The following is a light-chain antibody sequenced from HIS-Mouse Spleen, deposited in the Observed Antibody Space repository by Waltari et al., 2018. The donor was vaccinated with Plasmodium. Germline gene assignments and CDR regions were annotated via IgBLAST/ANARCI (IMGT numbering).Light chain of an antibody. J-gene: IGLJ2*01. V-gene: IGLV2-14*03. CDR2: DVS. CDR1: SSDVGGYNY. CDR3: CSYAGSSTFVV. Sequence: QSALTQPAPVSGSPGQSITISCTGTSSDVGGYNYVPWYQQHPGKASKLMIYDVSNRPSGVSNRFSGSKSGNTASLTISGLQAEDEADYYCCSYAGSSTFVVFGGGTKLTVL.